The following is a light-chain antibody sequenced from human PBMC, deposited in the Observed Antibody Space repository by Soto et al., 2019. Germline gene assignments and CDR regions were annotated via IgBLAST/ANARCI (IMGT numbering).Light chain of an antibody. J-gene: IGKJ4*01. V-gene: IGKV2-28*01. CDR2: LGS. CDR3: MQALQTPLT. Sequence: DIVMTQSPVSLPVTPGEPASISCRSSQSLQHSNGYNYLDWYLQKPGQSPQVLIYLGSTWASGVPDRFSGSGSGTDFTLKISRVEAEDVGVYYCMQALQTPLTFGGGTKVEIK. CDR1: QSLQHSNGYNY.